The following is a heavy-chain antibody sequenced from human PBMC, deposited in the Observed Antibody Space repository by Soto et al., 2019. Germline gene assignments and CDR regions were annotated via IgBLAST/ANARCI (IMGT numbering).Heavy chain of an antibody. CDR1: GYTFTGNY. CDR3: ARDPRPPSGWLGFWEYGMDV. V-gene: IGHV1-2*02. CDR2: VNPDNGGT. Sequence: KVSCKASGYTFTGNYIHWVRQAPGQGLEWMGWVNPDNGGTTSAQKFQGRVTMTRDTSVTTAYMELSRLTSDDTAVYYCARDPRPPSGWLGFWEYGMDVWGQGTTVTVSS. D-gene: IGHD3-3*01. J-gene: IGHJ6*02.